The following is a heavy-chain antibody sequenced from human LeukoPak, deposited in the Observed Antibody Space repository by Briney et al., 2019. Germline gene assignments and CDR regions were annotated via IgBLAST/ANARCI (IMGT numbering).Heavy chain of an antibody. CDR3: ARDCDRSGYYCY. CDR1: GYXFTNYG. V-gene: IGHV1-18*04. J-gene: IGHJ4*02. Sequence: ASVKVSCKASGYXFTNYGLSWVREAPGQGLEWIGWISAYNDNTNYAQKLQGRVTMTTDTSTSTAYMELRSLRSDDTAVYYCARDCDRSGYYCYWGQGTLVTVSS. D-gene: IGHD3-22*01. CDR2: ISAYNDNT.